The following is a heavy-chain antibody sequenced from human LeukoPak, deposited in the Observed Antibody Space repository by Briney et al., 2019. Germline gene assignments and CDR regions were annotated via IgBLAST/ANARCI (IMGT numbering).Heavy chain of an antibody. CDR1: GYSITSGYY. D-gene: IGHD1-26*01. CDR3: ARHSVGATQYRLFDY. J-gene: IGHJ4*02. V-gene: IGHV4-38-2*01. Sequence: SETLSLACAVSGYSITSGYYWGWIRQPPGKGLERIGSIYHSGSTYYNPSLKSRVTIAVDTSKNQFSLKLSSVTAADTAVYYCARHSVGATQYRLFDYWGQGTLVTVSS. CDR2: IYHSGST.